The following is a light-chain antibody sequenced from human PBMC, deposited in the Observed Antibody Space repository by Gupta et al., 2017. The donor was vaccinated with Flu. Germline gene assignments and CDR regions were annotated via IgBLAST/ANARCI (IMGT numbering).Light chain of an antibody. CDR3: QSYDSSLSAF. V-gene: IGLV1-40*01. CDR2: GNS. J-gene: IGLJ1*01. CDR1: SSNIGAGYD. Sequence: QSVLTQPPSVSGAPGQRVTISCTGRSSNIGAGYDVHWYQQLPGTAPKPLIYGNSNRPSGVPDRFSGSKSGTSASLAITGLQAEDEADYYCQSYDSSLSAFFGTGTKVTVL.